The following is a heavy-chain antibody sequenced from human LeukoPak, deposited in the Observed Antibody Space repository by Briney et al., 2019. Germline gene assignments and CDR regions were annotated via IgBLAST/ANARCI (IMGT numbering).Heavy chain of an antibody. CDR1: GFTFSDYW. J-gene: IGHJ3*02. D-gene: IGHD5-24*01. V-gene: IGHV3-74*01. CDR2: ISNDGSTT. CDR3: ARSRFRDGYNHQGAFDI. Sequence: PGGSLRLSCAASGFTFSDYWMHWVRQAPGKGLVWVSRISNDGSTTTYADSVRGRFTISRDNAKNTLYLQMNSLRAEDTAVYYCARSRFRDGYNHQGAFDIWGQGTMVTVSS.